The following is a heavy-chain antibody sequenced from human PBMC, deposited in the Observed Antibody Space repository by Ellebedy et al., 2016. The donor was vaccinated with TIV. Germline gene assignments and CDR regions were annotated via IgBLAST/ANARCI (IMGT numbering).Heavy chain of an antibody. CDR1: GGSISYYQ. CDR3: ARHVEMEWLLSPVYGLDV. Sequence: MPSETLSLTCSVSGGSISYYQWSWIRQPPGKGLEWIGYIYYSGSTNYNSSLKSRVTISVDTSKNQFSLDLSSVTAADTGVYYCARHVEMEWLLSPVYGLDVWGQGTTVTVSS. CDR2: IYYSGST. J-gene: IGHJ6*02. V-gene: IGHV4-59*08. D-gene: IGHD3-3*01.